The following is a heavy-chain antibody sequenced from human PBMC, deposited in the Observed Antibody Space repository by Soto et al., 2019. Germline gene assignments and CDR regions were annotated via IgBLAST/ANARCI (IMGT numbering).Heavy chain of an antibody. CDR1: GGSFSGYY. D-gene: IGHD3-9*01. CDR2: INHSGST. V-gene: IGHV4-34*01. Sequence: SETLSLTCAVYGGSFSGYYWSWVRQPPGKGLEWIGEINHSGSTNYNPSLKSRVTISVDTSKNQFSLKVNSVIAADTAVYYCAHILSGSKFNYWGQGTPVTVSS. J-gene: IGHJ4*02. CDR3: AHILSGSKFNY.